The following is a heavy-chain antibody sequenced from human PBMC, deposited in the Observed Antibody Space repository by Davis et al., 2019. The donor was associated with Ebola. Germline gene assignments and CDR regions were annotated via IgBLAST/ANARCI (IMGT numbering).Heavy chain of an antibody. CDR2: ISSSSSYI. J-gene: IGHJ4*02. Sequence: GESLKISCAASGFTFSSYSMNWVRQAPGKGLEWVSSISSSSSYIYYADSVKGRFTISRDNAKNSLYLQMNSLRAEDTAVYYCARDYHGSGSYRRPGQNCPDYWGQGTLVTVSS. CDR1: GFTFSSYS. CDR3: ARDYHGSGSYRRPGQNCPDY. V-gene: IGHV3-21*01. D-gene: IGHD3-10*01.